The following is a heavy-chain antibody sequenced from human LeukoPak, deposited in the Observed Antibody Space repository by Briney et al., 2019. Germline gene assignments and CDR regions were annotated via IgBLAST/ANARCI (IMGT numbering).Heavy chain of an antibody. J-gene: IGHJ4*02. CDR1: GFTFSSYG. CDR3: AKTRRDYYPFDY. D-gene: IGHD3-22*01. Sequence: GGSLRLSCAASGFTFSSYGMHWVRQAPGKGLEWVAFIRYDGSNKYYADSVKGRFTVSRDNSKNTLYVQMNSLRAEDTAVYYCAKTRRDYYPFDYWGQGALVTVSS. V-gene: IGHV3-30*02. CDR2: IRYDGSNK.